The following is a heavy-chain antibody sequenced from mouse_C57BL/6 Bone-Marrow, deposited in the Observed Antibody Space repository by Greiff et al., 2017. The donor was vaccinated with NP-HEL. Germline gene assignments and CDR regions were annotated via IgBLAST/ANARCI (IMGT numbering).Heavy chain of an antibody. CDR3: APSIYYYGSFAY. V-gene: IGHV1-74*01. CDR2: IHPSDSDT. D-gene: IGHD1-1*01. J-gene: IGHJ3*01. CDR1: GYTFTSYW. Sequence: QVQLQQPGAELVKPGASVKVSCKASGYTFTSYWMHWVKQRPGQGLEWIGRIHPSDSDTNYNQKFKGKATLTVDKSSSTAYMPLSSLTSEDSAVYYSAPSIYYYGSFAYWGQGTLVTVSA.